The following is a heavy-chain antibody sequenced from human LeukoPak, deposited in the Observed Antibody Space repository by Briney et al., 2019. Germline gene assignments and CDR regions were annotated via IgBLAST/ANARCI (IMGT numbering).Heavy chain of an antibody. D-gene: IGHD3-3*01. J-gene: IGHJ4*02. CDR1: GYTFTSYG. V-gene: IGHV1-18*01. CDR3: ARVMGGDFWSGYYIHYFDY. CDR2: ISAYNGNT. Sequence: ASVKVSCKASGYTFTSYGISWVRQAPGQGLEWMGWISAYNGNTNYAQKPQGRVTMTTDTSTSTAYMELRSLRSDDTAVYYCARVMGGDFWSGYYIHYFDYWGQGTLVTVSS.